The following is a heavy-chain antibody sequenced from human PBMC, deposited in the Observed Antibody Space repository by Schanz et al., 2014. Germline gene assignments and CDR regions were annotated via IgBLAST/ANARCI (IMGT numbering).Heavy chain of an antibody. D-gene: IGHD5-12*01. CDR1: GYTFTTYA. CDR2: INSNTGNP. Sequence: QVQLVQSGSELKKPGASVNISCKASGYTFTTYALNWVRQAPGQGLEWMGWINSNTGNPTYAPAFTGRFVFSLDTSVSTAYLQIIGLQAKDSAVFYCARGRGGNTGYEAADYWGQGTRVTVSS. J-gene: IGHJ4*02. CDR3: ARGRGGNTGYEAADY. V-gene: IGHV7-4-1*02.